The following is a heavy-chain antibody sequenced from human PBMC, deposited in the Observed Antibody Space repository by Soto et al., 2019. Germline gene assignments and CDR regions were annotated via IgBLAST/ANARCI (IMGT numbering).Heavy chain of an antibody. V-gene: IGHV4-30-2*01. J-gene: IGHJ6*02. CDR1: GGSISSGGYS. Sequence: SVTLSLTCAVFGGSISSGGYSRSWIRQPPGKGLEWIGYIYHTGSIYYNPSLKSRVTISVDRSKNQLSLKLSSVTAADTALYYCGGFETSDGMEVWGQGTTVTVSS. D-gene: IGHD3-10*01. CDR2: IYHTGSI. CDR3: GGFETSDGMEV.